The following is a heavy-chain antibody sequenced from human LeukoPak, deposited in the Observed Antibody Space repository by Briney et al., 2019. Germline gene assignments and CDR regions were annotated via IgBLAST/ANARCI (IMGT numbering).Heavy chain of an antibody. CDR3: VRDAFFAFDI. CDR2: ISSSSSYI. J-gene: IGHJ3*02. CDR1: GFTFSRYT. V-gene: IGHV3-21*01. Sequence: GGSLRLSCAASGFTFSRYTMKWVRQAPGKGLEWVSSISSSSSYIYYADSVKGRFTISRDNAKNSLYLQMNSLREEDTAVYYCVRDAFFAFDIWGQGTVVTVSS. D-gene: IGHD3-16*01.